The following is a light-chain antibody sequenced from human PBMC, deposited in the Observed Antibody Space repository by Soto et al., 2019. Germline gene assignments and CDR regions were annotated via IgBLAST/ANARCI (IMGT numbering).Light chain of an antibody. J-gene: IGLJ1*01. V-gene: IGLV2-23*01. CDR2: EDH. CDR3: CSYAGSNTWV. Sequence: QSALPQPASVSGSPGQSITISCTGTSSDVGRYSLVSWYQQHPGKAPKLMISEDHKRPSGVSNRFSGSKSGNTASLTISELQTEDEADYYCCSYAGSNTWVFGTGTKVTVL. CDR1: SSDVGRYSL.